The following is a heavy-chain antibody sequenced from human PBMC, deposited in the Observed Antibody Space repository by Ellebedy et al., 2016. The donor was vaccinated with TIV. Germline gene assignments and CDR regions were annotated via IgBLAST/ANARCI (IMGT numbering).Heavy chain of an antibody. CDR3: ARGSPIATAGLHCFDY. Sequence: PGGSLRLSCAASGFTFSSYGMHWVRQATGKGLEWVAVIWYDGSNKYYADSVKGRFTISRDNSKNTLYLQMNSLRAEDTAVYYCARGSPIATAGLHCFDYWGQGTLVTVSS. J-gene: IGHJ4*02. CDR1: GFTFSSYG. D-gene: IGHD6-13*01. CDR2: IWYDGSNK. V-gene: IGHV3-33*01.